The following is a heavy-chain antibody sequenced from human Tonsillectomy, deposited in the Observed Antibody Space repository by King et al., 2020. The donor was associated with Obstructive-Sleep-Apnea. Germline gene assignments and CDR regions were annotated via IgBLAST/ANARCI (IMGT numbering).Heavy chain of an antibody. CDR2: ILWNGSNT. Sequence: EVQLVESGGGVVRPGGSLRLSCAASGFTFDDHGMSWVRHAPGKGLEWVAGILWNGSNTGYADSVEGRFTISRDNAKRSLYLQMNSLRAEDTALYHCAGADRFGDLGRLIANDAFDIWGQGTMVIVSS. J-gene: IGHJ3*02. V-gene: IGHV3-20*01. CDR1: GFTFDDHG. CDR3: AGADRFGDLGRLIANDAFDI. D-gene: IGHD3-10*01.